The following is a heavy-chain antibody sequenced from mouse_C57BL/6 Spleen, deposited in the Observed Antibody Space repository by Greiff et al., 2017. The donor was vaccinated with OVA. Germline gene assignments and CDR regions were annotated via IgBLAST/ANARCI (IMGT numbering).Heavy chain of an antibody. J-gene: IGHJ1*03. CDR3: VRNRGNDYAWYFDV. CDR2: IWTGGGT. CDR1: GFSLTSYA. V-gene: IGHV2-9-1*01. Sequence: VKLVESGPGLVAPSQSLSITCTVSGFSLTSYAISWVRQPPGKGLEWLGVIWTGGGTNYNSALKSRLSISKDHSNSQVFLKMNSLQTDDTARDYGVRNRGNDYAWYFDVWGTGTTVTVSS. D-gene: IGHD2-4*01.